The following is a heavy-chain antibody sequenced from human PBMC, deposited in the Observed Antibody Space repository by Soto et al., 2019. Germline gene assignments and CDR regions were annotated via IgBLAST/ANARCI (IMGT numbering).Heavy chain of an antibody. CDR3: AIMAVYYGSGSYDYYYGMDV. CDR1: GFTFSSYG. V-gene: IGHV3-33*01. J-gene: IGHJ6*02. CDR2: IWYDGSNK. D-gene: IGHD3-10*01. Sequence: GGSLRLSCAASGFTFSSYGMHWVRQAPGKGLEWVAVIWYDGSNKYYADSVKGRFTISRDNSKNTLYLQMNSLRAEDTAVYYCAIMAVYYGSGSYDYYYGMDVWGQGTTVTVSS.